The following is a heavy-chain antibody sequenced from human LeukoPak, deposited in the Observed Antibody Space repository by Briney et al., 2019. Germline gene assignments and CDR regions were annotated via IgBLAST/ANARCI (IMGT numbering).Heavy chain of an antibody. V-gene: IGHV3-23*01. Sequence: GGSLRLSCAASGFTFSSYAMSWVRQAPGKGLEWVSAISGSGGSTYYADSVKGRFTISRDNSKNTLYLQMNSQRAEDTAVYYCAKDPSFLTTIDYWGQGTLVTVSS. CDR3: AKDPSFLTTIDY. J-gene: IGHJ4*02. CDR1: GFTFSSYA. CDR2: ISGSGGST. D-gene: IGHD3-9*01.